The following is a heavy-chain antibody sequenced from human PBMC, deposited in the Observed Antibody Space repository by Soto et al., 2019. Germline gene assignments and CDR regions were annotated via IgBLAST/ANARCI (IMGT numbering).Heavy chain of an antibody. CDR3: AKDSESGSSDSNLF. D-gene: IGHD3-22*01. CDR1: GFNFRNYV. Sequence: EVQLLESGGRLVQPGGSLRLSCAASGFNFRNYVMSWVRQAPGKGLEWVSAISGSRDITYYADSVKGRFTISRDKSKNTLYLQMNSLRAEDTAVYYCAKDSESGSSDSNLFWGQGTLVTVSS. J-gene: IGHJ4*02. CDR2: ISGSRDIT. V-gene: IGHV3-23*01.